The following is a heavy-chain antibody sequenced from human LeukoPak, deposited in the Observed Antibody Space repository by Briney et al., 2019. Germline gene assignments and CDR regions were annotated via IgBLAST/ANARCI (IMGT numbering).Heavy chain of an antibody. J-gene: IGHJ4*02. V-gene: IGHV3-74*01. CDR1: GFTFSSYW. D-gene: IGHD6-19*01. CDR2: INSDGRIT. CDR3: GREWGRSGWTDN. Sequence: GGSLRLSCAASGFTFSSYWMHWVRQAPGKGLVWVSRINSDGRITDYADSVKGRFTISGDNANNTVYLQMNSLRADDTAVYYCGREWGRSGWTDNWGQGTLVTVSS.